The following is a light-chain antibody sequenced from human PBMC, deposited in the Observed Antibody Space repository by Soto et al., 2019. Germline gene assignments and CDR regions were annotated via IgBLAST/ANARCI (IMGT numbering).Light chain of an antibody. Sequence: QSVLTQPPSVSGAPGQRVTISCTGSSSNIGVGYDVHWYQQLPGTAPKLLIYANNRRPAGVPDRFSGSKSGTSASLAITGLQAADEADYFCKSYAGSNTYVFGSGTRSPS. J-gene: IGLJ1*01. CDR3: KSYAGSNTYV. CDR1: SSNIGVGYD. V-gene: IGLV1-40*01. CDR2: ANN.